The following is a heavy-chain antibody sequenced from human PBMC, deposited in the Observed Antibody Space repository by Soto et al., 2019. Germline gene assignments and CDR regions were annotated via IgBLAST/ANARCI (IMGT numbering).Heavy chain of an antibody. CDR1: GGSISSSSYY. D-gene: IGHD2-15*01. CDR3: ARHILYCSGGSCYRNWFDP. Sequence: SETLSLTCTVSGGSISSSSYYWGCIRQPPGKGLEWIGSIYYSGSTYYNPSLKSRVTISVDTSKNQFSLKLSSVTAADTAVYYCARHILYCSGGSCYRNWFDPWGQGTLVTVSS. V-gene: IGHV4-39*01. CDR2: IYYSGST. J-gene: IGHJ5*02.